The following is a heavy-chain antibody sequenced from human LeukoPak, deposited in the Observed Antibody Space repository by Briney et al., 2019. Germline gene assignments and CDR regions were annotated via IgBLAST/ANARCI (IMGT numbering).Heavy chain of an antibody. CDR2: IYYSGST. J-gene: IGHJ4*02. Sequence: SETLSLTCTVSGGSISSYCWSWIRQPPGKGLEWIGYIYYSGSTNYNPSLKSRVTISVDTSKNQFSLKLSSVTAADTAVYYCARHLPYNTVTFDYWGQGTLVTVSP. CDR3: ARHLPYNTVTFDY. CDR1: GGSISSYC. V-gene: IGHV4-59*08. D-gene: IGHD4-17*01.